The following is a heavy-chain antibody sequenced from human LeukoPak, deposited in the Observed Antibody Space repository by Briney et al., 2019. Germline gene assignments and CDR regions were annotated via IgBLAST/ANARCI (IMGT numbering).Heavy chain of an antibody. J-gene: IGHJ5*02. CDR3: ARVLTHITMIVVVITGWFDP. V-gene: IGHV1-18*01. D-gene: IGHD3-22*01. CDR1: GYTFTSYC. CDR2: ISAYNGNT. Sequence: ASVKVSCKASGYTFTSYCISWVRQAPGQGLEWMGWISAYNGNTNYAQKLQGRVTMTTDTSTSTAYMELRSLRSDDTAVYYCARVLTHITMIVVVITGWFDPWGQGTLVTVSS.